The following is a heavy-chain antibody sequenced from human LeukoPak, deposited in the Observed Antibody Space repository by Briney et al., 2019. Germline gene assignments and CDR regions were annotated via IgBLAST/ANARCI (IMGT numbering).Heavy chain of an antibody. J-gene: IGHJ6*02. D-gene: IGHD3-10*01. Sequence: SETLSLTCTVSGGSISSYYWSWIRQPPGKGLEWIGEINHSGSTNYNPSLKGRVTISVDTSKNQFSLKLSSVTAADTAVYYCARVSGPYGSGSYYKSYYGMDVWGQGTTVTVSS. V-gene: IGHV4-34*01. CDR1: GGSISSYY. CDR3: ARVSGPYGSGSYYKSYYGMDV. CDR2: INHSGST.